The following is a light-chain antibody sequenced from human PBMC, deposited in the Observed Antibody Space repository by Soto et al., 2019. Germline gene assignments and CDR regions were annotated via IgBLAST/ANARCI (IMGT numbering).Light chain of an antibody. CDR3: QQSYSTPPF. CDR2: AAS. J-gene: IGKJ2*01. Sequence: DIQMTQSPSSLSASVGDRVTITCRASQSTSSYLNWYQQKPGKAPKLLIYAASSLQSGVPSRFSGSGSGTDFTLTISSLQPEDFATYYCQQSYSTPPFFGQGTKLEIK. V-gene: IGKV1-39*01. CDR1: QSTSSY.